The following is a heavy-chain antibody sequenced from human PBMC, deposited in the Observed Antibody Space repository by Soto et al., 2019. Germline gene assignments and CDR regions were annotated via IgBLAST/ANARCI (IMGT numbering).Heavy chain of an antibody. J-gene: IGHJ4*02. CDR3: ARDSSATATSYSLDF. V-gene: IGHV1-46*01. Sequence: QVQLVQSGADVKNPGASVKISCTASGYKFINHYIHWVRQAPGPGLEWMGLVNPGGGIGDVAQKVHDRVTMTRDPSTNPVYMELSSLTSDDTALYYCARDSSATATSYSLDFWGQGALVTVSS. CDR2: VNPGGGIG. D-gene: IGHD5-12*01. CDR1: GYKFINHY.